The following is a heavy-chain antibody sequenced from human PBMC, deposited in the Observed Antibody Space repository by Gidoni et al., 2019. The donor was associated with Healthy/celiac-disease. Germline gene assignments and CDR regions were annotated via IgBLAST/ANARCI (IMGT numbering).Heavy chain of an antibody. J-gene: IGHJ4*02. CDR3: ARVMPGYSSGRTLDY. CDR2: SSSSSSYI. D-gene: IGHD6-19*01. Sequence: EVQLVESGGGLVQPGGSLRLSCSASGFTFISYSMNWVRQAQGKGLEWVASSSSSSSYIYYADSVKGRFTISRDNAKNSLYLQMNSLRAEDTAVYYCARVMPGYSSGRTLDYWGQGTLVTVSS. CDR1: GFTFISYS. V-gene: IGHV3-21*01.